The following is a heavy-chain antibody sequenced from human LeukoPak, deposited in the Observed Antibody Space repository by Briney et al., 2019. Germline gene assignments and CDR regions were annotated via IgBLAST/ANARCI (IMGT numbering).Heavy chain of an antibody. CDR3: ARDHELWSLDY. J-gene: IGHJ4*02. D-gene: IGHD3-10*01. V-gene: IGHV1-46*01. CDR2: ITPHSGAT. CDR1: GYTFTSYG. Sequence: ASVKVSCKASGYTFTSYGISWVRQAPGQGLEWMGIITPHSGATTYAQSFQGRVTMTRDMSTGTVYLELSSLTSEDTAVYYCARDHELWSLDYWGQGTLVIVSS.